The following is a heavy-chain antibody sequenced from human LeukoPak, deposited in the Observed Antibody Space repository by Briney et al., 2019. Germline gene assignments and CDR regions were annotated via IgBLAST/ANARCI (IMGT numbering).Heavy chain of an antibody. J-gene: IGHJ4*02. Sequence: NPGGSLRLSCAASGFTFSSSSMNWVRQAPGKGLEWVSSISSSSSYIYYADSVKGRFTISRDNAKNSLYLQMNSLRAEDTAVYYCARGRGYSGYDDFDYWGQGTLVTVSS. D-gene: IGHD5-12*01. CDR2: ISSSSSYI. V-gene: IGHV3-21*01. CDR3: ARGRGYSGYDDFDY. CDR1: GFTFSSSS.